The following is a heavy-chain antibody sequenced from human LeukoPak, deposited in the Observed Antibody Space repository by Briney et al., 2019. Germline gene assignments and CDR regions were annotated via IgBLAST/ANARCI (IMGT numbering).Heavy chain of an antibody. CDR1: GYTFTSYG. D-gene: IGHD4-11*01. CDR3: ARADDYSNYGGHYYYYMDV. J-gene: IGHJ6*03. V-gene: IGHV1-18*01. Sequence: ASVKVSCKASGYTFTSYGISWVRQAPGQGLEWMGWISAYNGNTNYAQKLQGRVTMTTDTSTSTAYMELRSLRSDDTAVYYCARADDYSNYGGHYYYYMDVWGKGTTVTVSS. CDR2: ISAYNGNT.